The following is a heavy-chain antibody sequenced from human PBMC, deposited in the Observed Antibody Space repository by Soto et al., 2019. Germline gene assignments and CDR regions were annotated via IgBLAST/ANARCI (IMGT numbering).Heavy chain of an antibody. V-gene: IGHV3-21*01. CDR2: ISSRSDI. CDR1: GLTFSTYS. CDR3: AREYTAWHLAYGLDV. D-gene: IGHD2-2*02. J-gene: IGHJ6*01. Sequence: WGSLQVSCGCSGLTFSTYSINWVRQAPGKGLDLVSSISSRSDIYYADSVKCRFTISRDNAKNSVSLQMNSLRAEDTAVYYCAREYTAWHLAYGLDVWGQGTTVTVSS.